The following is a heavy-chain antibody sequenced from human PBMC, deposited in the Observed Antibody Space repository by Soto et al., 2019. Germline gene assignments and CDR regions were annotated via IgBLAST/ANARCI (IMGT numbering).Heavy chain of an antibody. CDR3: ARAPRSLYGMDV. CDR1: GGSISSGGYY. Sequence: SETLSLTCTVSGGSISSGGYYWSWIRQHPGKGLEWIGYIYYSGSTYYNPSLKSRVTISVDTSKNQFSLKLSSVTAADTAVYYCARAPRSLYGMDVWGQGTTVPVSS. CDR2: IYYSGST. V-gene: IGHV4-31*03. J-gene: IGHJ6*02.